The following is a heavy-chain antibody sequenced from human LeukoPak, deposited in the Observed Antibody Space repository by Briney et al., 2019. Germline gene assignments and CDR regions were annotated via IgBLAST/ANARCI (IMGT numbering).Heavy chain of an antibody. CDR3: ARRARITIFGVVQDNWFDP. CDR1: GFTFSSYS. Sequence: GGSLRLSCAASGFTFSSYSMNWVRQAPGKGLEWVSSISSSSSYIYYADSVKGRFTISRDNAKNSLYLQMNSLRAEDTAVYYCARRARITIFGVVQDNWFDPWGQGTLVTVSS. J-gene: IGHJ5*02. D-gene: IGHD3-3*01. V-gene: IGHV3-21*01. CDR2: ISSSSSYI.